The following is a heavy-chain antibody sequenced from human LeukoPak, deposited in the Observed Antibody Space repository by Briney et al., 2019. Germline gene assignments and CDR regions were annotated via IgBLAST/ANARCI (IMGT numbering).Heavy chain of an antibody. CDR3: AREVTYYGSGSWGPNAFDI. V-gene: IGHV4-59*01. Sequence: PSETLSLTCTLSGGSISSYYWSWIRQPPGEGLGWIGYIYYSGSTNYNPSLKSRVTTSVDTSKNQFSLKLSSVTAADTAVYYCAREVTYYGSGSWGPNAFDIWGQGTMVTVSS. D-gene: IGHD3-10*01. CDR1: GGSISSYY. CDR2: IYYSGST. J-gene: IGHJ3*02.